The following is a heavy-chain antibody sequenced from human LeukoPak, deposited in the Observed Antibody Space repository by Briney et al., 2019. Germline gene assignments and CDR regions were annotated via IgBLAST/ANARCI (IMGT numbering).Heavy chain of an antibody. CDR2: ISAYNGNT. Sequence: ASVKVSCKASGYTFTSYGISWVRQAPGQGLEWMGWISAYNGNTNYAQKLQGRVTMTTDTSTSTAYMELRSLRSDDTAVYYCARDFEYYDFWSGPRHFDYWGQGTLVTVSS. CDR3: ARDFEYYDFWSGPRHFDY. J-gene: IGHJ4*02. V-gene: IGHV1-18*01. D-gene: IGHD3-3*01. CDR1: GYTFTSYG.